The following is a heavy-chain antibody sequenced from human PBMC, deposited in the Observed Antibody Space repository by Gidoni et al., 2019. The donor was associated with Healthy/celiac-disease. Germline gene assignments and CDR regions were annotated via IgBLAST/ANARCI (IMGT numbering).Heavy chain of an antibody. Sequence: QVPLQESGPGLVKPSETLSLTCTVSGGPISSSYRSWIRQPPGKGLEWIGYIYDSGSTNYNPSLKSRVTISVDTAKNQFSLKLSSVTAADTAVYYWARHPIGWLALEDAFDIWGQGTMVTVSS. V-gene: IGHV4-59*08. CDR1: GGPISSSY. D-gene: IGHD6-19*01. J-gene: IGHJ3*02. CDR3: ARHPIGWLALEDAFDI. CDR2: IYDSGST.